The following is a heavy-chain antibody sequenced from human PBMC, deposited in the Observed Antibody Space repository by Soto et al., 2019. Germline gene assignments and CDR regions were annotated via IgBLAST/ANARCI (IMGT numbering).Heavy chain of an antibody. D-gene: IGHD3-3*01. CDR2: ISYDGSNK. J-gene: IGHJ3*02. V-gene: IGHV3-30-3*01. CDR3: VRGASGMWKDAFDI. Sequence: QVQLVESGGGVVQPGRSLRLSCAASGFTFSSYAMHWVRQAPGKGLEWVAVISYDGSNKYYADSVKGRFTISRDNSKNTLYLQMTRLRAEYTAVFSCVRGASGMWKDAFDIWGQGTMVSVSS. CDR1: GFTFSSYA.